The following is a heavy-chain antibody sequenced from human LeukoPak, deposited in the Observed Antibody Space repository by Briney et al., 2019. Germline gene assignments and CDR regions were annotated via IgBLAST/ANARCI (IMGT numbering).Heavy chain of an antibody. CDR3: ARGIAAGRKYYYYYMDV. CDR1: GGSFSGYY. V-gene: IGHV4-34*01. D-gene: IGHD6-13*01. J-gene: IGHJ6*03. Sequence: SETLSLTCAVYGGSFSGYYWSWIRQPPGKGLEWIGEINHSGSTNYNPSLKSRVTISVDTSKNQFSLKLSSVTAADTAVYYCARGIAAGRKYYYYYMDVWGKGTTVTVSS. CDR2: INHSGST.